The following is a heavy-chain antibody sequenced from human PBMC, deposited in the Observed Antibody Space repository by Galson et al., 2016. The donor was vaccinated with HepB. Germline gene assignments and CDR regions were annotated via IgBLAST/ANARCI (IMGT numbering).Heavy chain of an antibody. CDR3: ATVRRDTSSSGQFYYFYMDV. CDR2: ISHIFGTT. Sequence: SVKVSCKASGGTFSRSAISWVRQAPGQGLEWMGGISHIFGTTEYAQKFQGRVTITADESTSTGYMEISSLRSEDTAVYYCATVRRDTSSSGQFYYFYMDVWGIGTTVTVSS. J-gene: IGHJ6*03. V-gene: IGHV1-69*13. D-gene: IGHD6-6*01. CDR1: GGTFSRSA.